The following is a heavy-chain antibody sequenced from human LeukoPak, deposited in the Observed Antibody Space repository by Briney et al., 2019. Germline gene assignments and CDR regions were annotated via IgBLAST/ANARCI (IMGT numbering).Heavy chain of an antibody. J-gene: IGHJ4*02. CDR3: AKVLAYYYDSSGYYPDY. V-gene: IGHV3-23*01. D-gene: IGHD3-22*01. CDR1: GFTFSSYA. Sequence: PGGSLRLSCAASGFTFSSYAMSWVRQAPGKGLEWVSAISGSGGSTYYADSVKGRFTISRDNSKNPLYLQMNSLRAEDTAVYYCAKVLAYYYDSSGYYPDYWGQGTLVTVSS. CDR2: ISGSGGST.